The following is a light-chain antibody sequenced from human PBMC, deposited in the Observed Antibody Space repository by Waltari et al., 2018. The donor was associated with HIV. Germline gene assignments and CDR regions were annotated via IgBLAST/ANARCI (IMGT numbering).Light chain of an antibody. CDR2: SNN. Sequence: QSLLTQPPSSSGTPGQRVTIPCSGSNSNIGSNTVNWYQQLPGTAPKLPIYSNNLRPVAGPDRFSGCKSCNSASQAISGLQSGEEADYYCAAWDDSLNGVVFGGGTKLTVL. CDR3: AAWDDSLNGVV. J-gene: IGLJ2*01. CDR1: NSNIGSNT. V-gene: IGLV1-44*01.